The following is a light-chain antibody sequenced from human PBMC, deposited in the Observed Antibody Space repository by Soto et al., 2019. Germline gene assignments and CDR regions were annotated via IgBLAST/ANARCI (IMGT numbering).Light chain of an antibody. Sequence: EIVLTQSPGTLSLSPGDRATLSCRTSQSVSSSYLAWYQQKPGQAPRLLIYGASRRATGIPDRFSGSGSGTDFTLNISRLEPEDLAVYFCQQYASSSFPFGQGTKLEIK. CDR1: QSVSSSY. J-gene: IGKJ2*01. CDR2: GAS. CDR3: QQYASSSFP. V-gene: IGKV3-20*01.